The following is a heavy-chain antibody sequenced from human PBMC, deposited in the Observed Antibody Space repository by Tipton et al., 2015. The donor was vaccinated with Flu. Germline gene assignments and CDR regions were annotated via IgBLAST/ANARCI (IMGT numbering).Heavy chain of an antibody. Sequence: TLSLTCTVSGGSITSYYWNWIRQPPGKGLEWIGNICQSGSNYGNPSLKSRVTISVDRSKNQFSLKLTSVTAADTAVYYCARRDYSNYVSEPKNWFDPWGQGTLVTVSS. J-gene: IGHJ5*02. CDR2: ICQSGSN. CDR3: ARRDYSNYVSEPKNWFDP. CDR1: GGSITSYY. D-gene: IGHD4-11*01. V-gene: IGHV4-59*08.